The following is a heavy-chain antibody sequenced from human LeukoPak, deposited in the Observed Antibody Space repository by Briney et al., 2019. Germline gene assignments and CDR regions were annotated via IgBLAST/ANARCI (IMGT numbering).Heavy chain of an antibody. D-gene: IGHD3-10*01. CDR3: AKERFGERRFDY. Sequence: GRSLRLSCAASGFTFDDYAMHWVRQAPGKGLEWVSGISWNSGSIGYADSAKGRFTISRDNAKNSLYLQMNSLRAEDTALYYCAKERFGERRFDYWGQGTLVTVSS. CDR2: ISWNSGSI. J-gene: IGHJ4*02. V-gene: IGHV3-9*01. CDR1: GFTFDDYA.